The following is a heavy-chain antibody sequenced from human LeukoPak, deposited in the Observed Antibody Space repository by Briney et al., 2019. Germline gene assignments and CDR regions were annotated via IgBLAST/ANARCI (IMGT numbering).Heavy chain of an antibody. CDR1: GGTFSSYA. V-gene: IGHV1-69*05. J-gene: IGHJ6*03. Sequence: ASVKVSCKASGGTFSSYAISWVRQAPGQGLEWMGGIIPIFGTANYAQKFQGRVTITTDESTSTAYTELSSLRSEDTAVYYCARGPTYYYGSGSDSYMDVWGKGTTVTVSS. D-gene: IGHD3-10*01. CDR3: ARGPTYYYGSGSDSYMDV. CDR2: IIPIFGTA.